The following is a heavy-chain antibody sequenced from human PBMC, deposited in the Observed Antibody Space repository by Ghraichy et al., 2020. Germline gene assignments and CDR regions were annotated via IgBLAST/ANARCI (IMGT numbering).Heavy chain of an antibody. V-gene: IGHV3-15*01. CDR2: IKSNAGGGTT. CDR3: TTDRGISERPIFDH. D-gene: IGHD2-15*01. CDR1: GFTSSSTW. J-gene: IGHJ4*02. Sequence: GESLNISCAASGFTSSSTWMSWVRQAQGKGLEWVARIKSNAGGGTTDYAAPVEGRFTISRDEAKNTLYLDISGLRTDDTAVYYCTTDRGISERPIFDHWGQGTLVIVSS.